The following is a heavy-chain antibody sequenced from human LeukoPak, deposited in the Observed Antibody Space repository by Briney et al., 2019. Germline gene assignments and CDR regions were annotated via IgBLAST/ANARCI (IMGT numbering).Heavy chain of an antibody. CDR3: ARGHYGMDV. CDR2: ISTSSSDT. V-gene: IGHV3-11*06. J-gene: IGHJ6*02. Sequence: GGSLRLSCAASGFSFSDYYMTWIRQAPGRGLECVSYISTSSSDTNYADSVKGRFTISRDNSKSSLYLQMNSLRAEDTAVYYCARGHYGMDVWGQGTTVTVSS. CDR1: GFSFSDYY.